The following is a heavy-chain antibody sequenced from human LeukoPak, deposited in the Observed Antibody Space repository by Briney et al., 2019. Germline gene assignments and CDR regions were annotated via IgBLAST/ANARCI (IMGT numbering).Heavy chain of an antibody. V-gene: IGHV1-8*02. J-gene: IGHJ4*02. CDR2: MNPNSGNT. CDR1: GYTFTSYY. CDR3: ATRKTFDY. Sequence: GASVKVSCKASGYTFTSYYMHWVRQAPGQGLEWMGWMNPNSGNTGYAQKLQGRVTMTRNTSISTAYMELSSLRSEDTAVYYCATRKTFDYWGEGTLVTVSS. D-gene: IGHD1/OR15-1a*01.